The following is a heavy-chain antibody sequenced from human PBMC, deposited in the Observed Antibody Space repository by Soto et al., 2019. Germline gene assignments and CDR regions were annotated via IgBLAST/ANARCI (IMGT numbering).Heavy chain of an antibody. CDR1: GFTFSSYA. D-gene: IGHD5-18*01. Sequence: EVQLLESGGGLVQPGGSLRLSCAASGFTFSSYAMSWVRQAPGKGLEWVSAISGSGGSTYYADSVKGRFTISRDNSKKTMYMQMNKLRAVYSAVYYCAKVKDTATYYFDYWGQGTLVTVSS. V-gene: IGHV3-23*01. CDR3: AKVKDTATYYFDY. J-gene: IGHJ4*02. CDR2: ISGSGGST.